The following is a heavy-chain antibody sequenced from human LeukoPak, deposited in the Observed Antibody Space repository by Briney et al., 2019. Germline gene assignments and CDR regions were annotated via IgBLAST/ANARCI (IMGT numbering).Heavy chain of an antibody. D-gene: IGHD4-17*01. CDR3: AREGTVTPYNFDY. CDR1: GFTFGSYW. Sequence: PGGSLRLSCAASGFTFGSYWMSWVRQAPGKGLEWVANMKQDGSEKYYVDSVKGRFTTSRSNAKNSVYLQMNYLRVEDTAVYYCAREGTVTPYNFDYWGQGTLVTVSS. CDR2: MKQDGSEK. V-gene: IGHV3-7*01. J-gene: IGHJ4*02.